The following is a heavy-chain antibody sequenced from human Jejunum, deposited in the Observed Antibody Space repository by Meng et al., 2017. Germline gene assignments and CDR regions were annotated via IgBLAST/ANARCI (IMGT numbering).Heavy chain of an antibody. D-gene: IGHD5-12*01. CDR1: GGAISDSNW. CDR3: ARDLLGPAIAASGYFDP. Sequence: GSGLVKPSGNLSLTCSVCGGAISDSNWWSWVRQLSGKGVEWIGEIYHTGSTNYTPSLKSRVTMSLDKSKNQFFLDLTSVTAADTAVYYCARDLLGPAIAASGYFDPWGQGTLVTVSS. J-gene: IGHJ5*02. CDR2: IYHTGST. V-gene: IGHV4-4*02.